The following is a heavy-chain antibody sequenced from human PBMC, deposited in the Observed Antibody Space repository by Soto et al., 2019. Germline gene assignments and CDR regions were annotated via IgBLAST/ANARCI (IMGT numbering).Heavy chain of an antibody. V-gene: IGHV3-30*18. Sequence: GGSLRLSCAASGFTFSSYAMNWVRQAPGKGLEWVAVISYDGSNKYYADSVKGRFTISRDNSKNTLYLQMNSLRAEDTAVYYCAKELKYYDILARGYGMDVWGQGTTVTVSS. CDR2: ISYDGSNK. CDR3: AKELKYYDILARGYGMDV. CDR1: GFTFSSYA. J-gene: IGHJ6*02. D-gene: IGHD3-9*01.